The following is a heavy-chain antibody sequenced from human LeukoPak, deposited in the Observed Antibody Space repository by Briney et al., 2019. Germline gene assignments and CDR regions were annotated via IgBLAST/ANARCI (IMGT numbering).Heavy chain of an antibody. V-gene: IGHV4-39*01. Sequence: SETLSLTCTVSGDSISGSNYYWGWIRQPPGKGLEWIGSIYYSGSTYYNPSLNSRRTIPVDTSTPQFPLSLTSVTAADTAVYYCPTNRTEYGPGSYYHTGYFDLWGSGPLVTVSS. CDR1: GDSISGSNYY. CDR2: IYYSGST. D-gene: IGHD3-10*01. CDR3: PTNRTEYGPGSYYHTGYFDL. J-gene: IGHJ2*01.